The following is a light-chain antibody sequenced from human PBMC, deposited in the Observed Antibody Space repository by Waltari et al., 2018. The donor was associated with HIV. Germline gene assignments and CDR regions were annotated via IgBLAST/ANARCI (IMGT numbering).Light chain of an antibody. V-gene: IGKV1-16*01. J-gene: IGKJ5*01. CDR3: QQYKSYPIT. CDR1: LGINNY. Sequence: DIQMTQSPSSLSASVGDRVTITCRASLGINNYLVWFQQKPGKAPKSLIYAASSLQSGVPSTFSASGSETDFTLTISSLQPEDFATYYCQQYKSYPITFGQGTRLEIK. CDR2: AAS.